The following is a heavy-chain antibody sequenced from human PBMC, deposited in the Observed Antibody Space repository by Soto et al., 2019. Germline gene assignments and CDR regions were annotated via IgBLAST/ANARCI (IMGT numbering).Heavy chain of an antibody. V-gene: IGHV2-5*01. Sequence: QITLKESGPTLVKPTQTLTLTCTFSGFSLSTDGVGVGWIRQPPGKALEWLALIYWNDDKRYSPSLRSRLTITKDTSKNQVVLTMTNMDPVDTATYYCAHRPRTGSTWTNFAYWGQGTLVTVSS. J-gene: IGHJ4*02. CDR1: GFSLSTDGVG. CDR3: AHRPRTGSTWTNFAY. CDR2: IYWNDDK. D-gene: IGHD6-13*01.